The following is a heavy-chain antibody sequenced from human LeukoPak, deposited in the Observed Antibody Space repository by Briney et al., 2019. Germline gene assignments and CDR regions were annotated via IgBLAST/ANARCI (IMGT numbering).Heavy chain of an antibody. Sequence: SETLSLTCTVSGDSINSNNYYWGWVRQPPGKGLEWIGSIPFTGSTYYNPSLKSRGTLSVDTSKNHFSLKLSSVTAAGTAVYYCARHTYGSGTYYNAWGQGTLVTVSS. D-gene: IGHD3-10*01. J-gene: IGHJ5*02. CDR2: IPFTGST. CDR3: ARHTYGSGTYYNA. CDR1: GDSINSNNYY. V-gene: IGHV4-39*01.